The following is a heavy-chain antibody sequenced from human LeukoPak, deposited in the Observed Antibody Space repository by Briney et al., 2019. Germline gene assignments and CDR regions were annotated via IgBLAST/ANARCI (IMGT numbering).Heavy chain of an antibody. J-gene: IGHJ6*04. CDR3: ARESLITMVRGVIGVDV. D-gene: IGHD3-10*01. CDR1: GGSISSGGYY. V-gene: IGHV4-31*03. CDR2: IYYSGST. Sequence: PSETLSLTCTVSGGSISSGGYYWSWIRQRPGKGLEWIGYIYYSGSTYYNPSLKSRVTISVDTSKNQFSLKLSSVTAADTAVYYCARESLITMVRGVIGVDVWGKGTTVTVSS.